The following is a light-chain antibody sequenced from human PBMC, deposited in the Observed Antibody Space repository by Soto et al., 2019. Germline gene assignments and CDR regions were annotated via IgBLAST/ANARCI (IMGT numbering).Light chain of an antibody. J-gene: IGKJ4*01. Sequence: SRMTKSPSSLSASVGDRVTITCQASQDISNYLNWYQQKPGKAPKLLIYDASNLETGVPSRFSGSGSGTDFTFTISSLQPEDIATYYCQQYDNLVLTLGGGTEV. CDR2: DAS. CDR1: QDISNY. CDR3: QQYDNLVLT. V-gene: IGKV1-33*01.